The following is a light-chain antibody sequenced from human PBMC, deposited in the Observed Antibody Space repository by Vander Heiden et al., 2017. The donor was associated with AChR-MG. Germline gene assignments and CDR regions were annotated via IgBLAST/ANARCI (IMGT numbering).Light chain of an antibody. CDR1: QSVSSN. CDR2: GAS. V-gene: IGKV3-15*01. J-gene: IGKJ4*01. Sequence: EIVMTQSPVALSVSPGERATLSCRASQSVSSNLAWYRQKPGQAPRLLIYGASTRATGIPARFSGSGSETDFTLTISSLQSEDFAVYYCQQDNHWPLTFGGGTKVEI. CDR3: QQDNHWPLT.